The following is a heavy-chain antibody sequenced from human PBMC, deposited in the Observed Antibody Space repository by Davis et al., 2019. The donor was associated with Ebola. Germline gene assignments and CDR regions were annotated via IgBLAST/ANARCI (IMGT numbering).Heavy chain of an antibody. CDR3: AREVGYYGMDV. CDR2: ITHSGST. D-gene: IGHD1-26*01. V-gene: IGHV4-34*09. Sequence: LRLSCNVSGGSLSGHYWSWIRQPPGKGLEWIGEITHSGSTDYNPSLKSRVTISVDTSKNQFSLKLSSVTAADTAVYYCAREVGYYGMDVWGQGTTVTVSS. J-gene: IGHJ6*02. CDR1: GGSLSGHY.